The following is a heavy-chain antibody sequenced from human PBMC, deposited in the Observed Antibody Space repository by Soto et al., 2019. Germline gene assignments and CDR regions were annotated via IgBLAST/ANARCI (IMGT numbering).Heavy chain of an antibody. CDR1: GFTFSSYD. J-gene: IGHJ4*02. Sequence: PVGSLRLSCAASGFTFSSYDMHWVHQGTGKGLEWISGIGIAGDTYYPGSVKGRFTISRENAKNSLYLQMNNLRAGDTAMYYCVGSITGTTDFDYWGRGTLVTVSS. CDR2: IGIAGDT. CDR3: VGSITGTTDFDY. V-gene: IGHV3-13*01. D-gene: IGHD1-7*01.